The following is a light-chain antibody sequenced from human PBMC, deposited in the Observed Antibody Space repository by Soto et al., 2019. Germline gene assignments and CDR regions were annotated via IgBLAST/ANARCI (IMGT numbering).Light chain of an antibody. Sequence: QSVLTQPASVSGSPGQSITISCSGSSSDVGNGYDSVSWYQQHPGKAPKLIFYEVTNRPSGVSSRFSGSKSGNTASLTISGLQAEDEADYYCSSYTVSVAPSVFGTGTKVTVL. CDR2: EVT. J-gene: IGLJ1*01. CDR1: SSDVGNGYDS. V-gene: IGLV2-14*01. CDR3: SSYTVSVAPSV.